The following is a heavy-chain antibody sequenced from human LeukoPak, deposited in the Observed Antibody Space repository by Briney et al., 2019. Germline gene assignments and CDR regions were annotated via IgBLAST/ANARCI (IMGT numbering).Heavy chain of an antibody. Sequence: SETLSLTCTVSGYSISSGYYWGWIRQPPGKGLEWIGSIYYSGNTYYNASLKSQVSISIDTSKDQFSLRLTSVTAADTAVYYCARQTGSGLFILPGGQGTLVTVSS. CDR2: IYYSGNT. CDR1: GYSISSGYY. J-gene: IGHJ4*02. CDR3: ARQTGSGLFILP. V-gene: IGHV4-38-2*02. D-gene: IGHD3/OR15-3a*01.